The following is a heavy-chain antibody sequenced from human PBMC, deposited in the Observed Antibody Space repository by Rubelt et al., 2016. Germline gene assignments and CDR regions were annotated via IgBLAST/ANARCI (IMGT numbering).Heavy chain of an antibody. Sequence: QVQLVQSGAEVKKPGASVKVSCKASGGTFSTYAISWVRQAPGQGLEWMGGIIPIFGTANYALKFQGRVTITAEKSTSASYMELSSLRSEDTAVYYCARMLWFGEIYDYGMGVWCEGTTV. CDR2: IIPIFGTA. D-gene: IGHD3-10*01. V-gene: IGHV1-69*06. CDR3: ARMLWFGEIYDYGMGV. J-gene: IGHJ6*02. CDR1: GGTFSTYA.